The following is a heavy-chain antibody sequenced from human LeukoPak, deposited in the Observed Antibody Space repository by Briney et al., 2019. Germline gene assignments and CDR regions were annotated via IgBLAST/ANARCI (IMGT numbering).Heavy chain of an antibody. D-gene: IGHD2-15*01. CDR3: ARQTTYCSGGSCYRFFDY. CDR1: GYTFTGYY. Sequence: ASVTVSCKASGYTFTGYYIHWVRQAPGQGLEWMGWINPNTGGTNYAQKFQGRVTMTRDTSISTAYMELSRLRSDDTAVYYCARQTTYCSGGSCYRFFDYWGPGTLVTVSS. J-gene: IGHJ4*02. CDR2: INPNTGGT. V-gene: IGHV1-2*02.